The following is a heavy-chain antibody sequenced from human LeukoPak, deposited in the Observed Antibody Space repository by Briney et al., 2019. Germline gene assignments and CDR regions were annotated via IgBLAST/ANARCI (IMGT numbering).Heavy chain of an antibody. V-gene: IGHV3-74*01. D-gene: IGHD6-13*01. J-gene: IGHJ4*02. Sequence: GGSLRLSCAASGFTFSSYWMHWVRQAPGKGLVWVSHINSYGSNTCYADSVKGRFTISRDNAKSTLYLQMNSLRAEDTAVYFCARGLTAAADVTFDYWGQGTLVTVSS. CDR2: INSYGSNT. CDR3: ARGLTAAADVTFDY. CDR1: GFTFSSYW.